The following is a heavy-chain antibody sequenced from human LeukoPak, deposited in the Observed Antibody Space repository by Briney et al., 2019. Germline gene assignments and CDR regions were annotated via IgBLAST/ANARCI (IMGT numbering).Heavy chain of an antibody. CDR1: GFTFSSYW. CDR3: AREGRWLQSIAFDI. CDR2: INSDGSST. Sequence: GGSLRLSCAASGFTFSSYWMHWVRQAPGKGLVWVSRINSDGSSTSYADSVKGRFTISRDNAKNTLYLQMNSLRAEDTAVYYRAREGRWLQSIAFDIWGQGTMVTVSS. J-gene: IGHJ3*02. V-gene: IGHV3-74*01. D-gene: IGHD5-24*01.